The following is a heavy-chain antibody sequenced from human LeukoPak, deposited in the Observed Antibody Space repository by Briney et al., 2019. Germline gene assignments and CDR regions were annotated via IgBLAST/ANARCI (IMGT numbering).Heavy chain of an antibody. J-gene: IGHJ5*02. Sequence: PSETLSLTCTVSGGSISSSSYYWGWIRQPPVKGLEWIGSIYYSGSTYYNPSLKSRVTISVDTSKNQFSLKLSSVTAADTAVYYCADDPFITMVRGVIHGDWFDPWGQGTLVTVSS. CDR2: IYYSGST. D-gene: IGHD3-10*01. CDR3: ADDPFITMVRGVIHGDWFDP. V-gene: IGHV4-39*01. CDR1: GGSISSSSYY.